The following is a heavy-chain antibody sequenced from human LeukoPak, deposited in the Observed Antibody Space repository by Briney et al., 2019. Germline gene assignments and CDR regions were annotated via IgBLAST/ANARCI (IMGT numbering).Heavy chain of an antibody. Sequence: PGGSLRPSCAASGLTFSGYDIHWVRQAPGKGLEWVAVISYDGSNKYYADSVKGRFTISRDNSKNTLYLQMTSLRAEDTAVYYCAKDFWSATYYFDYWGQGTLVTVSS. D-gene: IGHD3-3*01. CDR3: AKDFWSATYYFDY. CDR2: ISYDGSNK. V-gene: IGHV3-30*18. J-gene: IGHJ4*02. CDR1: GLTFSGYD.